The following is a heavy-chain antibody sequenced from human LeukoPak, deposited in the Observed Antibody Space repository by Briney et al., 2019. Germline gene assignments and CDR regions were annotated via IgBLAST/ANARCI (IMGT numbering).Heavy chain of an antibody. CDR3: ARGVVVVVTAIPYNWFDP. CDR2: IYYSGST. D-gene: IGHD2-21*02. Sequence: SETLSLTCTVSGPISGYYWSWIRQPPGKGLEWIGSIYYSGSTYYNPSLKSRVTISVDTSKNQFSLKLSSVTAADTAVYYCARGVVVVVTAIPYNWFDPWGQGTLVTVSS. J-gene: IGHJ5*02. CDR1: GPISGYY. V-gene: IGHV4-59*12.